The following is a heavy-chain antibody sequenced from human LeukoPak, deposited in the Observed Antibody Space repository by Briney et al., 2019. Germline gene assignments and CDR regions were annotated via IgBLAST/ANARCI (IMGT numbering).Heavy chain of an antibody. CDR2: IYYSGST. Sequence: SETLSLTCTVSGGSISSYYWSWIRQPPGKGLEWIGYIYYSGSTNYNPSLKSRVTISVDTSKSQFSLKLSSVTAADTAVYYCARSPIAAAGTNDYWGQGTLVTVSS. D-gene: IGHD6-13*01. V-gene: IGHV4-59*01. CDR3: ARSPIAAAGTNDY. CDR1: GGSISSYY. J-gene: IGHJ4*02.